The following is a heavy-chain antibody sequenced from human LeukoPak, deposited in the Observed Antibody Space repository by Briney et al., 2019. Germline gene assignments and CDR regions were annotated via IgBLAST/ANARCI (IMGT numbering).Heavy chain of an antibody. J-gene: IGHJ5*02. Sequence: SETLSLTCAVYGGSFSGYYWSWNRQPPGKGLEWIGEINHSGSTNYNPSLKSRVTISVDTSKNQFSLKLSSVTAADTAVYYCARGAYYDFWSGYPKYNWFDPWGQGTLVTVSS. CDR2: INHSGST. CDR1: GGSFSGYY. V-gene: IGHV4-34*01. CDR3: ARGAYYDFWSGYPKYNWFDP. D-gene: IGHD3-3*01.